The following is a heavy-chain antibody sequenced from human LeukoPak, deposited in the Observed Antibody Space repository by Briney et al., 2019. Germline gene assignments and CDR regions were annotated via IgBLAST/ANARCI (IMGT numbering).Heavy chain of an antibody. CDR2: ISGSGGST. D-gene: IGHD6-13*01. CDR3: ARDSSSWYGAFDI. CDR1: GFTFSSYA. Sequence: PGGSLRLSCAAAGFTFSSYAMSWVRQAPGKGLEWVSAISGSGGSTYYADSVKGRFTISRDNSKNTRYLQMNSLRAEDTAVYYCARDSSSWYGAFDIWGQGTMVTVSS. V-gene: IGHV3-23*01. J-gene: IGHJ3*02.